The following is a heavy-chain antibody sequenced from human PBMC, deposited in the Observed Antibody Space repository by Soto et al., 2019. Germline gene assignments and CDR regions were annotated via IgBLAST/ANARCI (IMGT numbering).Heavy chain of an antibody. V-gene: IGHV4-59*01. CDR2: IYYSGST. CDR1: GGSISSYY. D-gene: IGHD3-3*01. Sequence: SETLSLTCTVSGGSISSYYWSWIRQPPGKGLEWIGYIYYSGSTNYNPSLKSRVTISVDTSKNQFSLKLSSVTAADTAVYYCARGRYDFWGGYLYYFDYWGQGTLVTVSS. CDR3: ARGRYDFWGGYLYYFDY. J-gene: IGHJ4*02.